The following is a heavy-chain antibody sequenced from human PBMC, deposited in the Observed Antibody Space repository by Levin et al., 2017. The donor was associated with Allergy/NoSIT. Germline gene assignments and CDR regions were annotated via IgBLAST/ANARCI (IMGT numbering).Heavy chain of an antibody. D-gene: IGHD6-13*01. CDR1: GFTFSRSW. CDR3: ATAKAAAGND. Sequence: GGSLRLSCAASGFTFSRSWMSWVRQAPGKGLEWVANLKYDESEKYYVGSVRGRFTISRDNTKNSLYLQMNSLTAEDTAGYYGATAKAAAGNDWGHGTLVTVS. CDR2: LKYDESEK. J-gene: IGHJ4*01. V-gene: IGHV3-7*03.